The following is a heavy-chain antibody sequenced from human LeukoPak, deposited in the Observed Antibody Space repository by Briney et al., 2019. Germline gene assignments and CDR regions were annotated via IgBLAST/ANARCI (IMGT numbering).Heavy chain of an antibody. CDR1: GGSISNYY. Sequence: SETLSLTCTVSGGSISNYYWSWIRQPPGKGLEWIGYIYYSGSTNYNPSLKSRVTISVDTFKNQFSLKLSSVTAADSAVYYCARVSSWSFDYWGQRTLVTVSS. D-gene: IGHD6-13*01. CDR2: IYYSGST. CDR3: ARVSSWSFDY. V-gene: IGHV4-59*08. J-gene: IGHJ4*02.